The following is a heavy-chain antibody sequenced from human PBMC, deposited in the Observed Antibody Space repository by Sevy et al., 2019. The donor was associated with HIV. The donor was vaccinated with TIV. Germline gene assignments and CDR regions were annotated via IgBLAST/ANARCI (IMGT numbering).Heavy chain of an antibody. CDR1: GGQISSYY. CDR2: IHYSGST. J-gene: IGHJ5*02. Sequence: SETLSLTCTVSGGQISSYYWSWIRQPTGKKLEWIGYIHYSGSTKYNPSLNSRVTMSVDTSKNQFSLKLTSVTAADTAVYYCARAPPVRSGDDSLNWFDPWGQGPLVTVSS. CDR3: ARAPPVRSGDDSLNWFDP. D-gene: IGHD5-12*01. V-gene: IGHV4-59*01.